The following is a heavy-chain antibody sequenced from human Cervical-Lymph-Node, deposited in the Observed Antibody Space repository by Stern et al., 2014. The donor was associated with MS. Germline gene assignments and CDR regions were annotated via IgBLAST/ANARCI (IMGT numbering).Heavy chain of an antibody. V-gene: IGHV3-74*02. Sequence: EVQLVESGGGLVQPGGSLRLSCAASGFTFSSYWMHWVRQAPGKGLVWVSRINSDGSSTSYADSVKGRFTISRDNAKNTLYLQMNSLRAEDTAVYYCARAGIAVAKVLTYGMDVWGQGTTVTVSS. CDR1: GFTFSSYW. CDR3: ARAGIAVAKVLTYGMDV. D-gene: IGHD6-19*01. J-gene: IGHJ6*02. CDR2: INSDGSST.